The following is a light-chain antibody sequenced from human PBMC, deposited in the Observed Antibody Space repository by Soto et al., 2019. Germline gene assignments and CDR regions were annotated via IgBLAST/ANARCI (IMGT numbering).Light chain of an antibody. CDR1: QRVGSNY. V-gene: IGKV3-20*01. CDR3: QQYVSSPT. Sequence: EIVLTQSPGTLSLSPGERTTLSCRASQRVGSNYLAWYQQKRGQAPRLLIYGATTRAAGIPDRFSGSGSGTDFTLSISRLEVDDFAVYFCQQYVSSPTFGQGTKLEI. CDR2: GAT. J-gene: IGKJ2*01.